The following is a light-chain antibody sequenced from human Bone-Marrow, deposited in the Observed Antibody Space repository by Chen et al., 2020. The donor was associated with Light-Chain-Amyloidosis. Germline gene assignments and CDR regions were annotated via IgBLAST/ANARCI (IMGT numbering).Light chain of an antibody. J-gene: IGLJ2*01. CDR1: ISQVGSYNL. Sequence: QSALTQPASVSGSPGQWITISCTGTISQVGSYNLVSWYQHNPGKAPKLIIYESTERPSVVSNRFSVSKSGHTASLTISGLQAEDAADYYCSSSAPTPPFVLFGGWTTLTVL. CDR3: SSSAPTPPFVL. CDR2: EST. V-gene: IGLV2-23*03.